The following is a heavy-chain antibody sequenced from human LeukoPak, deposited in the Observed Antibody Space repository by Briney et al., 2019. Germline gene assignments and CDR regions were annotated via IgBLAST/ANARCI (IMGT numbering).Heavy chain of an antibody. CDR3: TTDSWANYYDSSGYEDY. CDR2: IKSKTDGGTT. J-gene: IGHJ4*02. Sequence: AGRSLRLSCIASGFTFADHAMSWVRQAPGKGLEWVGRIKSKTDGGTTDYAAPVKGRFTISRDDSKNTLYLQMNSLKTEDTAVYYCTTDSWANYYDSSGYEDYWGQGTLVTVSS. V-gene: IGHV3-15*01. CDR1: GFTFADHA. D-gene: IGHD3-22*01.